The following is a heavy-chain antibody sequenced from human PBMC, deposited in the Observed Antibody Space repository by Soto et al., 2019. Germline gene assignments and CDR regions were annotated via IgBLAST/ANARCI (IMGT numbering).Heavy chain of an antibody. D-gene: IGHD3-10*01. CDR2: IYYSGST. V-gene: IGHV4-59*01. CDR3: ARVWGGGFDF. J-gene: IGHJ3*01. CDR1: GDSISSYY. Sequence: SETLSLTCAVSGDSISSYYCMWIRQPPGKGLECIGYIYYSGSTNYNPSLKSRVTISVDTSKNQFSLKLSSVTAADTAVYYCARVWGGGFDFWGQGTMVTVSS.